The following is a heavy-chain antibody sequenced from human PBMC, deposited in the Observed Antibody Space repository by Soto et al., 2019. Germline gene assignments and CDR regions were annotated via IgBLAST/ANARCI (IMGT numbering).Heavy chain of an antibody. Sequence: GGSLRLSCAASGFTFSDHYMDWVRQAPGKGLEWVGRTRNKANSYTTEYAASVKGRFTISRDDSKNSLYLQMNSLKTEDTAVYYCARVSRGVDLSATIPAAMPGHNYYYYYMDVWGKGTTVIVSS. CDR1: GFTFSDHY. D-gene: IGHD2-2*01. J-gene: IGHJ6*03. V-gene: IGHV3-72*01. CDR2: TRNKANSYTT. CDR3: ARVSRGVDLSATIPAAMPGHNYYYYYMDV.